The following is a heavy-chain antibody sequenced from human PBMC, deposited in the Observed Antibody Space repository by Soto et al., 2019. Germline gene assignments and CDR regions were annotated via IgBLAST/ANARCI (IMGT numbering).Heavy chain of an antibody. V-gene: IGHV4-39*01. CDR1: VRSLSSSXSY. D-gene: IGHD3-9*01. Sequence: SXTXTVSVRSLSSSXSYRGWLRQPPGKGLDWIGSIYYSGSTYYNPSLKSRVKIYVDTSKNQFSPKLSSVTAEDTAVYYCASAYYDILTGYRLNWFDPWGQGTLVTVSS. CDR2: IYYSGST. CDR3: ASAYYDILTGYRLNWFDP. J-gene: IGHJ5*02.